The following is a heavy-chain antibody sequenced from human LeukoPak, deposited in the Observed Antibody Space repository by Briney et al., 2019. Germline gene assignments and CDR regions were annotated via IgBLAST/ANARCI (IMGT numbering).Heavy chain of an antibody. CDR1: GFTFSSYS. J-gene: IGHJ3*02. V-gene: IGHV3-21*01. CDR3: ARDSGYCSSTSCYIAAFDI. Sequence: PGESLRLSCAASGFTFSSYSMNWVRQAPGKGLEWVSSISSSSSYIYYADSVKGRFTISRDNAKNSLYLQMNSLRDEDTAVYYCARDSGYCSSTSCYIAAFDIWGQGTMVTVSS. D-gene: IGHD2-2*02. CDR2: ISSSSSYI.